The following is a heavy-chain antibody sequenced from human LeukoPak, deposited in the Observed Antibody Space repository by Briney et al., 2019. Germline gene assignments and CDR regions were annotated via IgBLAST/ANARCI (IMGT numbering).Heavy chain of an antibody. CDR2: MNPNSGNT. CDR3: ARAPSLYGDYT. J-gene: IGHJ5*02. Sequence: ASVKVSCKASGYTFTGYYMHWVRQATGQGLEWMGWMNPNSGNTGYAQKFQGRVTMTRNTSISTAYMELSSLRSEDTAVYYCARAPSLYGDYTWGQGTLVTVSS. CDR1: GYTFTGYY. D-gene: IGHD4-17*01. V-gene: IGHV1-8*02.